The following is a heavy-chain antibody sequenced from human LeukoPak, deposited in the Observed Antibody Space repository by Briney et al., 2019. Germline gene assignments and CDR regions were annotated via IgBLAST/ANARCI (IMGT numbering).Heavy chain of an antibody. J-gene: IGHJ6*02. CDR2: IYYSGST. Sequence: SETLSLTCTVSGGSISRYYWSWIRQPPGKGLEWIGYIYYSGSTNYNPSLKSRVTISVDTSKNQFSLKLSSVTAADTAVYYCAAGPYFDWLLYTHYGMDVWGQGTTVTVSS. D-gene: IGHD3-9*01. CDR1: GGSISRYY. CDR3: AAGPYFDWLLYTHYGMDV. V-gene: IGHV4-59*01.